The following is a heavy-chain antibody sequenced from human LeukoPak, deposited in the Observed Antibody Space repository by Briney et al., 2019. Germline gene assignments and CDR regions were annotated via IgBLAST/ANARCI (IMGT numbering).Heavy chain of an antibody. D-gene: IGHD3-10*02. CDR1: GFTFRSYE. CDR3: AELGITMIGGV. J-gene: IGHJ6*04. Sequence: GSLVLSCAASGFTFRSYEMNWVRQAPGKGLEWVSYISSSGSTIYYADSVKGRLTISRDNAKNSLYLQMNSLRAEDTAVYYCAELGITMIGGVWGKGTTVTISS. CDR2: ISSSGSTI. V-gene: IGHV3-48*03.